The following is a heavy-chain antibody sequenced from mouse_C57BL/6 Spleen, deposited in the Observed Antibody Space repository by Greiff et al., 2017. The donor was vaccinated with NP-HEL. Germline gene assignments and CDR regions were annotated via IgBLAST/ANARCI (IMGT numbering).Heavy chain of an antibody. V-gene: IGHV2-2*01. D-gene: IGHD1-1*01. J-gene: IGHJ4*01. CDR2: IWSGGST. Sequence: VQLQQSGPGLVQPSQSLSITCTVSGFSLTSYGVHWVRQSPGKGLEWLGVIWSGGSTDYNAAFISRLSISKDNSKIQVFFKMNSLQAEDTAIYYCARYNYYGSSYYAMDYWGQGTSVTVSS. CDR1: GFSLTSYG. CDR3: ARYNYYGSSYYAMDY.